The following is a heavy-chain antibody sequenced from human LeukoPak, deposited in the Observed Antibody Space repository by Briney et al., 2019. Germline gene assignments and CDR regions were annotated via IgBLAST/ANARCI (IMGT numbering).Heavy chain of an antibody. D-gene: IGHD2-15*01. CDR2: ISSNGIST. Sequence: GGSLRLSCVVSGFSLSSHGMHWVRQAPGKGLEDVSAISSNGISTFYANSVKGRFTISRDNAKNSLYLQMNSLRAEDTAVYYCARARYCSGGSCYSGSDYWGQGTLVTVSS. J-gene: IGHJ4*02. CDR3: ARARYCSGGSCYSGSDY. V-gene: IGHV3-64*04. CDR1: GFSLSSHG.